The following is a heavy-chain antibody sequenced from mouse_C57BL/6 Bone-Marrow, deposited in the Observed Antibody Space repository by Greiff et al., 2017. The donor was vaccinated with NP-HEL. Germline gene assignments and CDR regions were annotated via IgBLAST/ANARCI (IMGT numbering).Heavy chain of an antibody. CDR3: ARHTNWDGYFDV. D-gene: IGHD4-1*01. CDR1: GFTFSSYG. V-gene: IGHV5-6*01. J-gene: IGHJ1*03. CDR2: ISSGGSYT. Sequence: EVMLVESGGDLVKPGGSLKLSCAASGFTFSSYGMSWVRQTPDKRLEWVATISSGGSYTYYPDSVKGRFTISRDNAKNTLYLQMSSLKSEDTAMYYCARHTNWDGYFDVWGTGTTVTVSS.